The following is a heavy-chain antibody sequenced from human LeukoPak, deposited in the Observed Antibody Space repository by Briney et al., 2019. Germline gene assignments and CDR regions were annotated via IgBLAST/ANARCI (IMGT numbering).Heavy chain of an antibody. CDR1: GFTFSSYA. Sequence: PGGSLRLSCAASGFTFSSYAMSWVRQAPGKGLEWVSAISGSGGSTYYADSVKGRFTISRDNSKNTLYLQMNGLRAEDTAVYYCAKDRIAAAGRGFRFDPWGQGTLVTVSS. CDR2: ISGSGGST. CDR3: AKDRIAAAGRGFRFDP. J-gene: IGHJ5*02. V-gene: IGHV3-23*01. D-gene: IGHD6-13*01.